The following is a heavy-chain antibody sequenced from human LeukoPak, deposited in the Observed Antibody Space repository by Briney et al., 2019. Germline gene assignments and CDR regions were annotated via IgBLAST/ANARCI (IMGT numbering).Heavy chain of an antibody. CDR2: IYHSGST. D-gene: IGHD3-10*01. V-gene: IGHV4-38-2*02. Sequence: SETLSLTCTVSGYSISCGYYWGWIRQPPGKGLEWIGSIYHSGSTYYNPSLKSRVTISVDTSKNQFSLKLSSVTAADTAVYYCAREMGSGSDFDYWGQGTLVTVSS. CDR3: AREMGSGSDFDY. J-gene: IGHJ4*02. CDR1: GYSISCGYY.